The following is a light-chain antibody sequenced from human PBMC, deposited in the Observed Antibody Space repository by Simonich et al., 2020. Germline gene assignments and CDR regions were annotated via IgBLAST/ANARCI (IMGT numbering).Light chain of an antibody. Sequence: AIRMTQSPSSLSSSTGNRVTITCRASQGLSSYLAWYQQKPGKAPNLLIYAASTLQRGVPSRCSGSGSGTDFTLTISCLQSEDFATYYCQQYYSYPRTFGQGTKVEIK. CDR1: QGLSSY. CDR3: QQYYSYPRT. J-gene: IGKJ1*01. V-gene: IGKV1-8*01. CDR2: AAS.